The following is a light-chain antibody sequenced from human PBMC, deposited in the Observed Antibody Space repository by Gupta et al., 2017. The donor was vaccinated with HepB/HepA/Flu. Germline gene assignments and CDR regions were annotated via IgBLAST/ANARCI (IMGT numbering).Light chain of an antibody. CDR1: SLRSFY. CDR2: GKN. CDR3: NSRDSSDNHVV. V-gene: IGLV3-19*01. Sequence: SSELTQDPAVSVALGQKVRITCQEDSLRSFYASWYQQKPGQAPVLVIYGKNNRPSGIPDRFSGSTSRNTASLTIAGAQAEDEADYYCNSRDSSDNHVVFGGGTKLTVL. J-gene: IGLJ2*01.